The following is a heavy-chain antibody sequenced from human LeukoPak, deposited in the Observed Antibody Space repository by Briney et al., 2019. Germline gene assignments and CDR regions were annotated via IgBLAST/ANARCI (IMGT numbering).Heavy chain of an antibody. Sequence: ASVKVSCKASGYTFTSYGISWVRQAPGQGLEWMGWISAYNGNTNYAQKLQGRVTMTTDTSTSTAYKELRSLRSDDTAVYYCARTPLMTTVTEFDYWGQGTLVTVSS. CDR3: ARTPLMTTVTEFDY. V-gene: IGHV1-18*01. J-gene: IGHJ4*02. CDR1: GYTFTSYG. D-gene: IGHD4-17*01. CDR2: ISAYNGNT.